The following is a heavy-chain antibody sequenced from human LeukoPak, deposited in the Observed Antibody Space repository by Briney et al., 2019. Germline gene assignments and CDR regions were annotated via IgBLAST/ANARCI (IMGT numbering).Heavy chain of an antibody. D-gene: IGHD3-22*01. J-gene: IGHJ4*02. CDR2: ISAYNGNT. CDR3: ARDGDLGYDSSGYYRSPDLYFDY. V-gene: IGHV1-18*01. CDR1: GYTFTSYG. Sequence: ASVKVSRKASGYTFTSYGISWVRQAPGQGLEWMGWISAYNGNTNYAQKLQGRVTMTTDASTSTAYMELSSLRSEDTAVYYCARDGDLGYDSSGYYRSPDLYFDYWGQGTLVTVSS.